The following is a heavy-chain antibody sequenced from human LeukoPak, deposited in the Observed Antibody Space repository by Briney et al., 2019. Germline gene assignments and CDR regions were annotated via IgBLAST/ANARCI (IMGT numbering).Heavy chain of an antibody. D-gene: IGHD6-13*01. Sequence: SETLSLTCAVSGGSISTSNSYWGWIRRPPGKGLEWVGSIYYSGNTYYNPSLKSRVTISVDTSKNQFSLKLSSVTAADTAVYYCARGSRIAAAGNYFDYWGQGTLVTVSS. J-gene: IGHJ4*02. CDR2: IYYSGNT. CDR3: ARGSRIAAAGNYFDY. CDR1: GGSISTSNSY. V-gene: IGHV4-39*07.